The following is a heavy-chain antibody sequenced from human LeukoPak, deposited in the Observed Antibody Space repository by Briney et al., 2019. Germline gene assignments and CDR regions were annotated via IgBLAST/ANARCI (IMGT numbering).Heavy chain of an antibody. J-gene: IGHJ4*02. CDR3: AKERESYFEFDL. D-gene: IGHD1-26*01. V-gene: IGHV3-23*01. CDR2: NSGSADNT. CDR1: GFTFNNYG. Sequence: GGSLRLSCAASGFTFNNYGMSWVRQAPGKGLEWVSANSGSADNTYYVDSVKGRFTISRDNSRNTLYLQMNSLRAEDTAIYYCAKERESYFEFDLWGQGTLVTVSS.